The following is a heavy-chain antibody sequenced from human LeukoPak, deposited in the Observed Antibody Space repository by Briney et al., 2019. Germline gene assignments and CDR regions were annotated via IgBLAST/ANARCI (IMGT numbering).Heavy chain of an antibody. Sequence: GGSLRLSCAASGFTFSSYAMSWVRQAPGKGLEWVSAISGTGANTYYAGSVKGRFTISRDNSKNTLYLQMSTPRADDTAVYYCAKVSSSNCYASPDYWGQGTLVTVSS. D-gene: IGHD2-2*01. CDR1: GFTFSSYA. CDR3: AKVSSSNCYASPDY. V-gene: IGHV3-23*01. CDR2: ISGTGANT. J-gene: IGHJ4*02.